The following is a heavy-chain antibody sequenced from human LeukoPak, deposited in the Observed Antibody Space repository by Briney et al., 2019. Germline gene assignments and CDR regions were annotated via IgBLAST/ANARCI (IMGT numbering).Heavy chain of an antibody. CDR2: ISYDGSNK. D-gene: IGHD3-10*01. CDR1: GFTFSSYG. V-gene: IGHV3-30*18. CDR3: AKESDGVWFDP. Sequence: GAQRLSCAASGFTFSSYGMHWVRQAPGKGLEWVAAISYDGSNKYYADSVKGRFTISRDNSKNTLYLQMNSLRAEDTAVYYCAKESDGVWFDPWGQGTLVTASS. J-gene: IGHJ5*02.